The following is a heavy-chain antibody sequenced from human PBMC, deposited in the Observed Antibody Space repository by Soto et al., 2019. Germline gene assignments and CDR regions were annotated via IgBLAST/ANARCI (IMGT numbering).Heavy chain of an antibody. Sequence: GGSLRLSCAASGFTFSSYAMSWVRQAPGKGLEWVSAISGSGGSTYYADSVKGRFTISRDNSKNTLYLQMNSLRAEDTAVYYCAKIPPGYSYGYFYFDSWGQGTLVTVSS. J-gene: IGHJ4*02. CDR3: AKIPPGYSYGYFYFDS. CDR2: ISGSGGST. V-gene: IGHV3-23*01. CDR1: GFTFSSYA. D-gene: IGHD5-18*01.